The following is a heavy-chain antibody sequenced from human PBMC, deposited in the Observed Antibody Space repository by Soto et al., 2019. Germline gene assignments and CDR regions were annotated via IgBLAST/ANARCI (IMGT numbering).Heavy chain of an antibody. CDR1: GGTLSSYA. CDR3: ASRVYYDFWSGSSAYYYYGMDV. D-gene: IGHD3-3*01. J-gene: IGHJ6*02. CDR2: IIPIFGTA. V-gene: IGHV1-69*13. Sequence: GASVKVSCKASGGTLSSYAISWVRQAPGQGLEWMGGIIPIFGTANYAQKFQGRVTITADESTSTAYMELSSLRSEDTAVYYCASRVYYDFWSGSSAYYYYGMDVWGQGTTVTVSS.